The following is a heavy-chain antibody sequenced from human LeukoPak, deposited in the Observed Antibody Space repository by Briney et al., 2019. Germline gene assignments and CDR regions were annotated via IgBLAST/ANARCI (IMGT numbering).Heavy chain of an antibody. V-gene: IGHV3-33*01. CDR1: GFTFSSYG. CDR2: IWYDGSNK. Sequence: GGSLRLSCAASGFTFSSYGMHWVRQAPGKGLEWVAVIWYDGSNKYYADSVKGRFTISRDNSKNTLYLQMNSLRAEDTAVYYCARDQAVVVPHYYYYMDVWGKGTTVTVSS. D-gene: IGHD2-2*01. J-gene: IGHJ6*03. CDR3: ARDQAVVVPHYYYYMDV.